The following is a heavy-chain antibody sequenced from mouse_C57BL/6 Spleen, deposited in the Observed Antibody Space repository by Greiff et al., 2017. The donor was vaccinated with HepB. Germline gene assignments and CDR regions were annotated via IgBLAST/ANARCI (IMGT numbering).Heavy chain of an antibody. J-gene: IGHJ4*01. V-gene: IGHV5-17*01. CDR2: ISSGSSTI. CDR3: ARGGGRDSMDY. CDR1: GFTFSDYG. Sequence: EVQRVESGGGLVKPGGSLKLSCAASGFTFSDYGMHWVRQAPEKGLEWVAYISSGSSTIYYADTVKGRFTISRDNAKNTPFLQMTSLRSEDTAMYYGARGGGRDSMDYWGQGTSVTVSS.